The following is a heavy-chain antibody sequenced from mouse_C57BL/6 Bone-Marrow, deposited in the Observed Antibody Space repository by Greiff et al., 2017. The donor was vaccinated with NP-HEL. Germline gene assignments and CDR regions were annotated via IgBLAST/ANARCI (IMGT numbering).Heavy chain of an antibody. D-gene: IGHD1-1*01. Sequence: DVQLQESEGGLVQPGSSMKLSCTASGFTFSDYYMAWVRQVPEKGLEWVANINYDGSSTYYLDSLKSRFIISRDNAKNILYLQMSSLKSEDTATYYCARVNYGSSYGYFDVWGTGTTVTVSS. CDR2: INYDGSST. J-gene: IGHJ1*03. CDR3: ARVNYGSSYGYFDV. V-gene: IGHV5-16*01. CDR1: GFTFSDYY.